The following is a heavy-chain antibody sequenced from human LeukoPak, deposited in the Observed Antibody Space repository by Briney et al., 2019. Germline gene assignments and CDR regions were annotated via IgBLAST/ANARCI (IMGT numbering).Heavy chain of an antibody. Sequence: GGSLRLSCAASGFTFSSYAMSWVRQAPGKGLEWVPAISGSGGSTYYADSVKGRFTISRDNPKNTLYLQMNSLRAEDTAVYYCAKGGYDFWSGYYSDYYYYMDVWGKGTTVTVSS. CDR3: AKGGYDFWSGYYSDYYYYMDV. J-gene: IGHJ6*03. D-gene: IGHD3-3*01. CDR2: ISGSGGST. V-gene: IGHV3-23*01. CDR1: GFTFSSYA.